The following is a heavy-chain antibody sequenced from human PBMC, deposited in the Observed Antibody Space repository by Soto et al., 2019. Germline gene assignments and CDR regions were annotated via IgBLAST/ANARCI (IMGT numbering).Heavy chain of an antibody. CDR1: GGSIRGYF. D-gene: IGHD4-17*01. Sequence: PSETLSLTCTVSGGSIRGYFWTWIRQPPGKGLEWIGYIYYSGRTNYNPSLKNRVSISVDTSKNHFSLQLRSVTAADTAVYYCARVGGDDFGDSGGFDYWGQGTLVTVSS. V-gene: IGHV4-59*01. CDR2: IYYSGRT. J-gene: IGHJ4*02. CDR3: ARVGGDDFGDSGGFDY.